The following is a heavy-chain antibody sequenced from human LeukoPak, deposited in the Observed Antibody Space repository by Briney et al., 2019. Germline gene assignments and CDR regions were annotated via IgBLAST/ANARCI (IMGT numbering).Heavy chain of an antibody. D-gene: IGHD3-10*01. CDR3: ARQGGDTMVRGVVRDWFDP. J-gene: IGHJ5*02. V-gene: IGHV4-39*01. Sequence: SETLSLTCTVSGDSISSSIYYWGWIRQPPGKGLEWIGCIYYNGYTYYTSSLKSRVTIFVNTSKNQFSLKLISVTAADTAVYYCARQGGDTMVRGVVRDWFDPWGQGTLVTVSS. CDR2: IYYNGYT. CDR1: GDSISSSIYY.